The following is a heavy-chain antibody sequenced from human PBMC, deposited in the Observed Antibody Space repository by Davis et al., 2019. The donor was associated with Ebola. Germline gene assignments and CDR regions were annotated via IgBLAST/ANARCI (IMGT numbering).Heavy chain of an antibody. CDR1: GDSISTYY. CDR2: VYKSGST. D-gene: IGHD5/OR15-5a*01. CDR3: ARVRSSTTSEYFFDY. J-gene: IGHJ4*02. V-gene: IGHV4-4*07. Sequence: SETLSLTCTVSGDSISTYYWSWIRQPAGKGLEWIGRVYKSGSTKYNSSLKSRVTMSLDTSKNQFSLKLRSVTAADTAMYYCARVRSSTTSEYFFDYWGQGTLVTVSS.